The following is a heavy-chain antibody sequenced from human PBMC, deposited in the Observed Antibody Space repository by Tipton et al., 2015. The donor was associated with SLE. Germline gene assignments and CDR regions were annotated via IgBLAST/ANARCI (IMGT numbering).Heavy chain of an antibody. Sequence: TLSLTCTVSGASISSHYWSWIRQPPGKGLEWIGSIYYSGRTTYNPSLKSRVTISVDTSNNQFSLKLRSVTAADTAVYYCARQRGVPTAGALNWFDPWGQGTLATVSS. CDR2: IYYSGRT. J-gene: IGHJ5*02. CDR3: ARQRGVPTAGALNWFDP. D-gene: IGHD2-2*01. CDR1: GASISSHY. V-gene: IGHV4-59*08.